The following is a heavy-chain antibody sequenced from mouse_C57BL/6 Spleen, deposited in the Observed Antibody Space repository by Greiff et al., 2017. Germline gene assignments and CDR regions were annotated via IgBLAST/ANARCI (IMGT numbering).Heavy chain of an antibody. CDR2: ISDGGSYT. D-gene: IGHD1-1*01. J-gene: IGHJ1*03. CDR1: GFTFSSYA. V-gene: IGHV5-4*01. CDR3: ALRGSSPYWYFDD. Sequence: EVLLVESGGGLVKPGGSLKLSCAASGFTFSSYAMSWVRQTPEKRLEWVATISDGGSYTYYPDNVKGRVTISRDNAKNNLYLQMSHLKSEDTAMYYCALRGSSPYWYFDDWGTGTTVTVSA.